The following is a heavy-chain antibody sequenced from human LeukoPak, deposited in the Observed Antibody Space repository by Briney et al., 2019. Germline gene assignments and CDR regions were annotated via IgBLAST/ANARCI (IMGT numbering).Heavy chain of an antibody. D-gene: IGHD3-3*01. V-gene: IGHV3-30*01. CDR2: ISYDGSNK. J-gene: IGHJ5*02. Sequence: LPGGSLRLSCAASGFTFSSYAMHWVRQAPGKGLEWVAVISYDGSNKYYADSVKGRFTISRDNSKNTLYLQMNSLRAEDTAVYYCARDRIGYYDFWSGYRPWFDPWGQGTLVTVSS. CDR1: GFTFSSYA. CDR3: ARDRIGYYDFWSGYRPWFDP.